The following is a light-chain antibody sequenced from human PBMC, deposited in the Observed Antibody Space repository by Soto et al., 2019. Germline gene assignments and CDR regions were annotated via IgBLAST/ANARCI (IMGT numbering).Light chain of an antibody. Sequence: EIVLTQSPGTLSWSPGGRATLSCRASQSLSSSFLAWYQQKPGQAPRLLIYAASTRATGIPDRFSGSGSGTDFTLTISRLEPEDFAVYYCQQYGSSVTFGQGTRLEI. CDR2: AAS. CDR1: QSLSSSF. CDR3: QQYGSSVT. J-gene: IGKJ5*01. V-gene: IGKV3-20*01.